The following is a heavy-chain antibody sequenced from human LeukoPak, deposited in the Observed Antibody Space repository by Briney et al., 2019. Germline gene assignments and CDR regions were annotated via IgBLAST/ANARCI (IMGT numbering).Heavy chain of an antibody. Sequence: PSETLSLTCAVHGGSFSGYYWSWIRQPPGKGLEWIGEINHTGSTNYNPSLKSRVTISVDTSKNQFSLNLSSVTAADTAVYYCARVNSPTTVTPAGWFDPWGQGTLVTVSS. CDR3: ARVNSPTTVTPAGWFDP. CDR1: GGSFSGYY. D-gene: IGHD4-17*01. V-gene: IGHV4-34*01. CDR2: INHTGST. J-gene: IGHJ5*02.